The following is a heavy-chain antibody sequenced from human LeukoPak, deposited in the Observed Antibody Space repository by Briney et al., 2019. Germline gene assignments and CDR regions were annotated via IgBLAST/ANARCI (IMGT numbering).Heavy chain of an antibody. CDR2: IRSKTHGGTT. V-gene: IGHV3-49*04. CDR3: ARDGIPETNWSGYYIDY. CDR1: GFTFGDYA. Sequence: GGSLRLSCAASGFTFGDYAMSWVRQAPGKGLEWVGFIRSKTHGGTTEFAAPVKGRFSISRDDSKRIAYLQMNSLETEDTAVYYCARDGIPETNWSGYYIDYWGQGTLVTVSS. J-gene: IGHJ4*02. D-gene: IGHD3-3*01.